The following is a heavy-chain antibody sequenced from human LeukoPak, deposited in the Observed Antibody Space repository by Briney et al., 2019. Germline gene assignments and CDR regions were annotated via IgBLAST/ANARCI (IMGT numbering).Heavy chain of an antibody. J-gene: IGHJ4*02. D-gene: IGHD5-12*01. CDR3: ARDSGPFDY. V-gene: IGHV4-59*01. Sequence: SETLSLTCTVSGGSISSYYWSWIRQPPGKGLEWIGYIYYSGSTNYNPSLKSRVTISVDTSRNQFSLKLSSVTAADTAVYYCARDSGPFDYWGQGTLVTVSS. CDR1: GGSISSYY. CDR2: IYYSGST.